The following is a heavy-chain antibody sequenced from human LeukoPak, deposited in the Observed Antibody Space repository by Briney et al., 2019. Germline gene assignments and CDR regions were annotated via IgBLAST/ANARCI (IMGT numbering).Heavy chain of an antibody. CDR2: IYYSGST. J-gene: IGHJ3*02. V-gene: IGHV4-59*01. CDR3: ARAWIGYGAFDI. CDR1: GGSISSYY. D-gene: IGHD3-3*01. Sequence: PSETLSPTCTVSGGSISSYYWSWIRQPPGKGLEWIGYIYYSGSTNYNPSLKSRVTISVDTSKNQFSLKLSSVTAADTAVYYCARAWIGYGAFDIWGQGTMVTVSS.